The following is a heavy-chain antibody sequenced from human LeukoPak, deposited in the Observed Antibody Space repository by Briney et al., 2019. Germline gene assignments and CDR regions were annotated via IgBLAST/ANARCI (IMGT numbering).Heavy chain of an antibody. D-gene: IGHD6-19*01. CDR3: AKEGSGWYGDY. Sequence: GGSLRLSCAASGFTFSSYGMHWVRQAPGKGLDWVAFIRYDGGNKYYADSVKGRFTISRDNSKNTLYLQMNSLRAEDTAVYYCAKEGSGWYGDYWGQGTLVTVSS. J-gene: IGHJ4*02. V-gene: IGHV3-30*02. CDR2: IRYDGGNK. CDR1: GFTFSSYG.